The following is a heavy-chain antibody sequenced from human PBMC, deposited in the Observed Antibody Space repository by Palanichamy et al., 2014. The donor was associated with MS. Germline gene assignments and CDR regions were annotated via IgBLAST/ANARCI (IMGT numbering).Heavy chain of an antibody. CDR1: GDSISSYY. V-gene: IGHV4-59*01. J-gene: IGHJ3*02. D-gene: IGHD2-2*01. Sequence: QVQLQESGPGLVKPSETLSLTCTVSGDSISSYYWSWIRQPPGKGLEWIGYIYYSGSTNYNPSLKSRVTISVDTSQSQFSLKVSSVTAADTAVYYCARESLKTRDAFDIWGQGTMVTVSS. CDR3: ARESLKTRDAFDI. CDR2: IYYSGST.